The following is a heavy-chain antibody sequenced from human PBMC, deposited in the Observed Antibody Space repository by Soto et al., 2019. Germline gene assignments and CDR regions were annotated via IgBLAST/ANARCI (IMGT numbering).Heavy chain of an antibody. CDR2: IIPIFGTA. J-gene: IGHJ4*02. CDR3: ARDHYYDSGGYYPTYFDY. D-gene: IGHD3-22*01. V-gene: IGHV1-69*13. CDR1: GGTFSSYA. Sequence: SVKVSCKASGGTFSSYAISWVRQAPGQGLEWMGGIIPIFGTANYAQKFQGRVTITADESTSTAYMELSSLRSEDTAVYYCARDHYYDSGGYYPTYFDYWGQGTLVTVSS.